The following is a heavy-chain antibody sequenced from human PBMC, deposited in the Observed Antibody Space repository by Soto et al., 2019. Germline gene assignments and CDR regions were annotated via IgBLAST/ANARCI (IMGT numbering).Heavy chain of an antibody. CDR2: IYWDDDQ. V-gene: IGHV2-5*02. D-gene: IGHD3-10*02. CDR3: AHVELVLREHYYVMDV. J-gene: IGHJ6*02. CDR1: GFSLSTNGVG. Sequence: QITLKESGPTLVKPTQTLTLTCTFSGFSLSTNGVGVTWIRQPPGKALDWLAVIYWDDDQRFNPSLRSRLTVTRDTSRDQVVLSMTDMDPGDTAIYYCAHVELVLREHYYVMDVWGQGTTVTVSS.